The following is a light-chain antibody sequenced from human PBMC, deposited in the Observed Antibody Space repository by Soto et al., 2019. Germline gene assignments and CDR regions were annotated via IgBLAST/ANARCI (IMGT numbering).Light chain of an antibody. CDR3: SSYKSSSAPYVV. J-gene: IGLJ2*01. CDR1: SSDVGGYNY. V-gene: IGLV2-14*03. Sequence: QSALTQPASVSGSPGQSISISCTGTSSDVGGYNYVSWYQHHPGKAPKLMIYDVSNRPSGVSNRFSGSKSGNTASLTISGRQAEDEADYYCSSYKSSSAPYVVFGGGTKLTVL. CDR2: DVS.